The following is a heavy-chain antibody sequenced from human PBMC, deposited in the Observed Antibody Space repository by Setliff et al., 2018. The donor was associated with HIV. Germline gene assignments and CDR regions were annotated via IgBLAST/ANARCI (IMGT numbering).Heavy chain of an antibody. CDR1: GYTFTGYY. Sequence: ASVKVSCKASGYTFTGYYMHWVRQAPGQGLEWMGRINPNSGGTNYAQRFQGRVTMTRDTSISTAYMELSRLRSDDTAVYYCARKRGRGATTWSYDAFDIWGQGTMVTVSS. J-gene: IGHJ3*02. D-gene: IGHD1-26*01. CDR2: INPNSGGT. V-gene: IGHV1-2*06. CDR3: ARKRGRGATTWSYDAFDI.